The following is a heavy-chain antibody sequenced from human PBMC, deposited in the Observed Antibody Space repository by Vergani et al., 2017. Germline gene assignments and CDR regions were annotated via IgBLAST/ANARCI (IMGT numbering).Heavy chain of an antibody. V-gene: IGHV1-69*18. J-gene: IGHJ6*02. CDR2: IIPIFGTA. CDR3: AREGEAAQTSYYYYYGMDV. CDR1: GGTFSSYA. D-gene: IGHD6-6*01. Sequence: QVQLVQSGAEVKKPGSSVKVSCKASGGTFSSYAISWVRQAPGQGLEWMGRIIPIFGTANYAQEFQGRVTITADESTSTAYMELSSLRSEDTAVYYCAREGEAAQTSYYYYYGMDVWGQGTTVTVSS.